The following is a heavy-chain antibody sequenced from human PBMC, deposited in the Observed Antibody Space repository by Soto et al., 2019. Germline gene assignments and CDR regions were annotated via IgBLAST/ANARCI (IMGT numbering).Heavy chain of an antibody. CDR3: ARDRNRPQTTPIRLVESTGAFDI. CDR1: GYTFTSYY. J-gene: IGHJ3*02. D-gene: IGHD3-9*01. V-gene: IGHV1-46*01. Sequence: GASVKVSCKASGYTFTSYYMHWVRQAPGQGLEWMGIINPSGGSTSYAQKFQGRVTMTRDTSTSTVYMELSSLRSEDTAVYYCARDRNRPQTTPIRLVESTGAFDIWGQGTMLTISS. CDR2: INPSGGST.